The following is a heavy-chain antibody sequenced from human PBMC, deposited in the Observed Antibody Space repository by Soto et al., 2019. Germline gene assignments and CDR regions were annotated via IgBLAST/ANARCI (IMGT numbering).Heavy chain of an antibody. V-gene: IGHV3-23*01. CDR2: ISPNGRNT. Sequence: GGSLRLSCAASGFTFSTYALTWVRQAPGKGLEWVSAISPNGRNTYYIDSVKGRFTISRDNSKNTLYLQMNSLRVEDTAVYYCARPGFAYSSSSGVPLEYFQHWGQGTLVTVSS. CDR1: GFTFSTYA. CDR3: ARPGFAYSSSSGVPLEYFQH. J-gene: IGHJ1*01. D-gene: IGHD6-13*01.